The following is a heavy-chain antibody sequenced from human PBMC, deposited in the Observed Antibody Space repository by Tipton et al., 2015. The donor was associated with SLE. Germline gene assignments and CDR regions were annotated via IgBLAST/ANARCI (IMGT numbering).Heavy chain of an antibody. D-gene: IGHD3-10*01. Sequence: TLSLTCTVSGGSISSHYWSWIRQPPGKGLEWIGYIYTSGSTNYNPSLKSRVTISVDTSKNQFSLKLSSVTAADTAVYYCARDRYGSGSYDAFDIWGQGTMVTVSS. CDR3: ARDRYGSGSYDAFDI. J-gene: IGHJ3*02. CDR1: GGSISSHY. CDR2: IYTSGST. V-gene: IGHV4-4*08.